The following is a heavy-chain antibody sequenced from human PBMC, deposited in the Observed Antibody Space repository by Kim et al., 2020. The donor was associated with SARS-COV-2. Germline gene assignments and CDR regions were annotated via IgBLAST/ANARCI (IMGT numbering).Heavy chain of an antibody. V-gene: IGHV6-1*01. CDR3: ASGLGGRFDP. D-gene: IGHD3-16*01. CDR2: YS. Sequence: YSDNAVSVKSRITINPDTSKNQVSLQLNSVTPEDTAVYYCASGLGGRFDPWGQGTLVTVSS. J-gene: IGHJ5*02.